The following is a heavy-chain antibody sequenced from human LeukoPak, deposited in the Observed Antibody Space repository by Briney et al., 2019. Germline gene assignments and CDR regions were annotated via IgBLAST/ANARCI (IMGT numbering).Heavy chain of an antibody. CDR2: IIPIFGTA. J-gene: IGHJ4*02. V-gene: IGHV1-69*01. Sequence: SVKVSCKASGGTFSSYAISWVRQAPGQGLEWMGGIIPIFGTANYAQKFQGRVTITADESTSTAYMELSSLRSEDTAVYYCARVGVGYNWSYHLDYWGQGTLVTVSS. D-gene: IGHD1-7*01. CDR1: GGTFSSYA. CDR3: ARVGVGYNWSYHLDY.